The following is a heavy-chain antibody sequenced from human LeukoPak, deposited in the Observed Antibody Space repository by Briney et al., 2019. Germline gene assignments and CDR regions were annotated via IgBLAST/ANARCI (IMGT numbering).Heavy chain of an antibody. CDR2: ISSSSSYI. CDR1: GFTFSSYS. J-gene: IGHJ6*03. CDR3: ARDPKAAAYYYYYMDV. V-gene: IGHV3-21*01. Sequence: PGGSLRLSCAASGFTFSSYSMNWVRQAPGKGLEWVSSISSSSSYIYYADSVKGRFTISRDNAKNSLYLQMNSLRAEDTAVYYCARDPKAAAYYYYYMDVWGKGTTVTVSS. D-gene: IGHD6-13*01.